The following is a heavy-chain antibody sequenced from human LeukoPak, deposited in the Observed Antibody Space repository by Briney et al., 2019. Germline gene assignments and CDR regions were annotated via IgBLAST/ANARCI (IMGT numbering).Heavy chain of an antibody. CDR3: ARRGWYNYNYYGMDV. CDR1: GYRFIDYW. CDR2: VYPGDSDT. J-gene: IGHJ6*04. Sequence: GESLKIFCKGSGYRFIDYWIGWVRQMPGKGLEWMVIVYPGDSDTRYSPSFQGQVTISVDKSISAAYLQWSRLKASDTAIYYCARRGWYNYNYYGMDVWGKGTTVTVSS. D-gene: IGHD1-1*01. V-gene: IGHV5-51*01.